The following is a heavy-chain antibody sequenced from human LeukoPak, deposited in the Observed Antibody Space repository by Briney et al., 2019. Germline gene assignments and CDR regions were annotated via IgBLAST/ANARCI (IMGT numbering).Heavy chain of an antibody. V-gene: IGHV1-3*01. Sequence: ASVKVSCKASGYTFTNYAMHWVRQAPGQRLEWMGWINAGNGNTKYSQKFQGRVTITADESTSTAYMELSSLRSEDTAVYYCARDWGYDILTGYYKSNWFDPWGQGTLVTVSS. CDR2: INAGNGNT. CDR1: GYTFTNYA. D-gene: IGHD3-9*01. CDR3: ARDWGYDILTGYYKSNWFDP. J-gene: IGHJ5*02.